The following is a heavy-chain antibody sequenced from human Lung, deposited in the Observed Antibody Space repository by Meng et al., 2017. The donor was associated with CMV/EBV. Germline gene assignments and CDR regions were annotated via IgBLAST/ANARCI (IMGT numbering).Heavy chain of an antibody. CDR2: MNPKSGNT. CDR3: ARGLGPSYADRDY. V-gene: IGHV1-8*01. Sequence: KASRYTFTSYDIHWVRQATEQGLEWMGWMNPKSGNTGYALKFQGRVTMTRNTSINTAYMELSSLRSEDTAVYYCARGLGPSYADRDYWGQGTLVTVSS. CDR1: RYTFTSYD. D-gene: IGHD4-17*01. J-gene: IGHJ4*02.